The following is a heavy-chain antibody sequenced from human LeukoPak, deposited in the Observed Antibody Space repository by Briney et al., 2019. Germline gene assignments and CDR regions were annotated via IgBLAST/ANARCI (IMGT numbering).Heavy chain of an antibody. CDR3: VRVYGTRASYYYYGMDV. D-gene: IGHD1-14*01. Sequence: SETLSLTCTVSGGSVSSGSYYWSWIRQPPGKGLEWIGYIYYSGSTNYNPSLKSRVTISVDTSRNQFSLKLSSVTAADTAVYYCVRVYGTRASYYYYGMDVWGQGTTVTVSS. J-gene: IGHJ6*02. CDR1: GGSVSSGSYY. V-gene: IGHV4-61*01. CDR2: IYYSGST.